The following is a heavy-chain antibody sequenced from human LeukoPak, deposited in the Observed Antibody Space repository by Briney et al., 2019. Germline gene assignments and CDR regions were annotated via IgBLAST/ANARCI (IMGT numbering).Heavy chain of an antibody. J-gene: IGHJ5*02. CDR2: ISAYNGNT. Sequence: ASVKVSCKASGYTFTSYYMHWVRRAPGQGLEWMGWISAYNGNTNYAQKLQGRVTMTTDTSTSTAYMELRSLRSDDTAVYYCARDPRLRFLEWLPRYNWFDPWGQGTLVTVSS. D-gene: IGHD3-3*01. CDR3: ARDPRLRFLEWLPRYNWFDP. CDR1: GYTFTSYY. V-gene: IGHV1-18*04.